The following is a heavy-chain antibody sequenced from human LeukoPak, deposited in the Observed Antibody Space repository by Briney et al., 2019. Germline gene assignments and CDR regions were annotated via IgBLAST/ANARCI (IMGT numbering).Heavy chain of an antibody. J-gene: IGHJ5*02. CDR2: VSPGGST. Sequence: PSETLSLTCAMHSESSGGDDWTWIRQPPGKGLEWIGEVSPGGSTRYNPSLRSRVTISLDTSRSRFSLRLSSVSAADTGVYYCARDGGTRLGFDPWGQGTLVTVSS. V-gene: IGHV4-34*01. CDR3: ARDGGTRLGFDP. D-gene: IGHD3-16*01. CDR1: SESSGGDD.